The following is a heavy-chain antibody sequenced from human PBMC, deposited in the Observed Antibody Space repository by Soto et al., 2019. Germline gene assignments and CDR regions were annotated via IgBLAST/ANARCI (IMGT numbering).Heavy chain of an antibody. J-gene: IGHJ5*02. V-gene: IGHV1-69*12. CDR2: IIPIFGTA. Sequence: QVQLVQSGAEVKKPGSSVKVSCKASGGTFSSYAISWVRQAPGQGLEWMGGIIPIFGTANYAQKFQGRVKITAGESTSTAYKALSSLRSEETAVSYCAKGRAWPDPEYNWFDPWGQGPLVTVSS. CDR1: GGTFSSYA. CDR3: AKGRAWPDPEYNWFDP. D-gene: IGHD3-10*01.